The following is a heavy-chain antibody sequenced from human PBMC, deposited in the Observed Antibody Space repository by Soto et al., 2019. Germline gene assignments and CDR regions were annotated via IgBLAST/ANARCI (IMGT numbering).Heavy chain of an antibody. CDR1: GYSFSTHA. Sequence: GASLKVSCKASGYSFSTHAMHWVRQAPGQGLEWVGWINSVNDHTIYSEKFQGRVTITSDTSATTAYMELSSLTSEDTAIYYCARNILGGTTDYWGQGTLVTVSS. CDR2: INSVNDHT. CDR3: ARNILGGTTDY. J-gene: IGHJ4*02. D-gene: IGHD1-7*01. V-gene: IGHV1-3*01.